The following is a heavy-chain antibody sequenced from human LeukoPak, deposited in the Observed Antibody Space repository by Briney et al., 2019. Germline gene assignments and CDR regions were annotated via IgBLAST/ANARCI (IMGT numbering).Heavy chain of an antibody. D-gene: IGHD3-10*01. V-gene: IGHV1-69*01. Sequence: ASVKVSCKASGGTFSSYAISWVRQAPGQGLEWMGGIIPIFGTANYAQKFQGRVTITADESTSTAYMELSSLRSEDTAVYYCARGPVAMVRGVHYLDYWGQGTLVTVSS. CDR1: GGTFSSYA. CDR3: ARGPVAMVRGVHYLDY. CDR2: IIPIFGTA. J-gene: IGHJ4*02.